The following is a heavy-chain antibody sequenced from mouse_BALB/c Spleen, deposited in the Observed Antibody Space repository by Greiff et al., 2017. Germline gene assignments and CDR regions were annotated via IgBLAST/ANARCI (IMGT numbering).Heavy chain of an antibody. V-gene: IGHV5-4*02. CDR2: ISDGGSYT. CDR3: ARHGYDADYAMDY. J-gene: IGHJ4*01. D-gene: IGHD2-2*01. CDR1: GFTFSDYY. Sequence: EVMLVESGGGLVKPGGSLKLSCAASGFTFSDYYMYWVRQTPEKRLEWVATISDGGSYTYYPDSVKGRFTISRDNAKNNLYLQMSSLKSEDTAMYYCARHGYDADYAMDYWGQGTSVTVSS.